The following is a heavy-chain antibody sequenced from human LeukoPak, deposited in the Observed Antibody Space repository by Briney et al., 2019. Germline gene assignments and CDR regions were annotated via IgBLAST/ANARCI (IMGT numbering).Heavy chain of an antibody. D-gene: IGHD2/OR15-2a*01. CDR1: GYTFTSYD. Sequence: ASVKVSCKASGYTFTSYDINWVRQATGQGLEWMGWMNPNSGNTGYAQKFQGRVTMTRNTSISTAYMELSSLRSEDTAVYYCARVSRIGYYFDYWGQGALVTVSS. CDR3: ARVSRIGYYFDY. J-gene: IGHJ4*02. V-gene: IGHV1-8*01. CDR2: MNPNSGNT.